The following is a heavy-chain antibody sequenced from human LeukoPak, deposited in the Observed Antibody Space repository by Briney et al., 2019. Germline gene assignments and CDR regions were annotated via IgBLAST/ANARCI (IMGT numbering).Heavy chain of an antibody. D-gene: IGHD5-18*01. CDR1: GFTFTNYL. Sequence: AGGSLRLSCSASGFTFTNYLMRWLRQAPGKGLEWVSVIYSGGSTYYADSVKGRFTISRDNSKNTLYLQMNSLRAEDTAVYYCARGVDTASTYYFDYWGQGTLVTVSS. J-gene: IGHJ4*02. CDR2: IYSGGST. CDR3: ARGVDTASTYYFDY. V-gene: IGHV3-66*01.